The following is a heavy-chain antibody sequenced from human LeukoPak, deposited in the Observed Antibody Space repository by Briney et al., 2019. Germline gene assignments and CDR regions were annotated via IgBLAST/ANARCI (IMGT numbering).Heavy chain of an antibody. V-gene: IGHV4-61*02. CDR3: ANSIDFDYGDYYFDY. D-gene: IGHD4-17*01. Sequence: SETLSLTCTVSGGSISSSGYYWSWIRQPAGKGLEWIGRIYTSGSTNYNPSLKSRVTISLDTSKNQFSLKLSSVTAADTAVYYCANSIDFDYGDYYFDYWGQGALVTISS. CDR1: GGSISSSGYY. CDR2: IYTSGST. J-gene: IGHJ4*02.